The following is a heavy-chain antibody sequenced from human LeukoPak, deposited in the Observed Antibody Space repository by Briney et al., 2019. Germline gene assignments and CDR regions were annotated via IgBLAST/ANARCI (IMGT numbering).Heavy chain of an antibody. Sequence: TGSGPTLVKPTQTLTLTCTFSGFSPSTSGVGVGWIRQPPGKALEWLALIYSNDDKRYSPSLKTRLTITKDTSKNQVVLTMTNMDPVDTATYSCAHSVIVGSTLGYFDYWGQGTLVTVSS. J-gene: IGHJ4*02. D-gene: IGHD1-26*01. CDR1: GFSPSTSGVG. CDR2: IYSNDDK. V-gene: IGHV2-5*01. CDR3: AHSVIVGSTLGYFDY.